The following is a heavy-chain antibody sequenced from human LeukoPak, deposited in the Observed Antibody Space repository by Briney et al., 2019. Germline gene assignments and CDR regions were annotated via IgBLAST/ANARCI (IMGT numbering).Heavy chain of an antibody. D-gene: IGHD3-10*02. CDR1: GYMFITYW. CDR3: TRLTVVRGIISGIDV. CDR2: IYPADSRT. Sequence: GESLKISCKASGYMFITYWIGWVRQMAGKGLECMGIIYPADSRTTYSPSFQGQVTMSADKSINTPYLQWSSLQASDTAMYYCTRLTVVRGIISGIDVWGQGTTVTVSS. J-gene: IGHJ6*02. V-gene: IGHV5-51*01.